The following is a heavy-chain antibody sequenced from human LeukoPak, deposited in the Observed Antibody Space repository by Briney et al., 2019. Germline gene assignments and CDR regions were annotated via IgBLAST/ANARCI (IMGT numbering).Heavy chain of an antibody. CDR3: ARVDSSGWYGSPFDY. CDR1: GGSISSSSYY. Sequence: SETLSLTCTVSGGSISSSSYYWGWIRQPPGKGLEWIGSIYYSGSTYYNPSPKSRVTISVDTSKNQFSLKLSSVTAADTAVYYCARVDSSGWYGSPFDYWGQGTLVTVSS. J-gene: IGHJ4*02. D-gene: IGHD6-19*01. V-gene: IGHV4-39*07. CDR2: IYYSGST.